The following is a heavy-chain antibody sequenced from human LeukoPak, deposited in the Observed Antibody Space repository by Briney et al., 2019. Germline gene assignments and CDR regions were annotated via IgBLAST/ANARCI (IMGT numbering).Heavy chain of an antibody. CDR1: GGSISSSSYY. Sequence: SETLSLTCTVSGGSISSSSYYWGWIRQPPGKGLEWIGSIYYSGSTYYNPSLKSRVTISVDTSKNQFSLKLSSVTAADTAAYYCARHTSWYGSWFDPWGQGTLVTVSS. J-gene: IGHJ5*02. D-gene: IGHD2-2*01. V-gene: IGHV4-39*01. CDR3: ARHTSWYGSWFDP. CDR2: IYYSGST.